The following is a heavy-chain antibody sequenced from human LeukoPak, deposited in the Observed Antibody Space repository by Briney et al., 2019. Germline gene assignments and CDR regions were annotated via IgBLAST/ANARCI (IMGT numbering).Heavy chain of an antibody. V-gene: IGHV4-34*01. Sequence: SETLSLTCAVYGGSFSGYYWSWIRQPPGKGLEWIGEINHSGSTNYNPSLKSRVTISVDTSKNQFSLQLNSVTPEDTTVYYCARDSGSYPNLDWGQGTLVTVSS. J-gene: IGHJ4*02. CDR1: GGSFSGYY. CDR2: INHSGST. CDR3: ARDSGSYPNLD. D-gene: IGHD1-26*01.